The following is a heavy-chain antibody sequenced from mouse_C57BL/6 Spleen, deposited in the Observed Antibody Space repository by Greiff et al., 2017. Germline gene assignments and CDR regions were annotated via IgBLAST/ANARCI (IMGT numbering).Heavy chain of an antibody. Sequence: QVQLQPSGAELVRPGASVTLSCKASGYTFTDYEMHWVKQTPVHGLEWIGAIDPETGGTAYNQKFKGKAILTADKSSSTAYMELRSLTSEDSAVYYCTREVDYGNYFDYWGQGTTLTVSS. J-gene: IGHJ2*01. CDR2: IDPETGGT. V-gene: IGHV1-15*01. D-gene: IGHD2-1*01. CDR1: GYTFTDYE. CDR3: TREVDYGNYFDY.